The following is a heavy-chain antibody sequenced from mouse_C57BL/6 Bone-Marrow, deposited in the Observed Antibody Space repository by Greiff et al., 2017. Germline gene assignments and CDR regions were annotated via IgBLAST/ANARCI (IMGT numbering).Heavy chain of an antibody. D-gene: IGHD2-3*01. CDR1: GYTFTDYE. CDR3: TRRRWLLGAMDY. J-gene: IGHJ4*01. Sequence: QVQLQQSGAELVRPGASVTLSCKASGYTFTDYEMHWVKQTPVHGLEWIGAIDPETGGTAYNQKFKGKAILTADKSSSTAYMELRSLTSEDSAVYYCTRRRWLLGAMDYWGQGTSVTVSS. V-gene: IGHV1-15*01. CDR2: IDPETGGT.